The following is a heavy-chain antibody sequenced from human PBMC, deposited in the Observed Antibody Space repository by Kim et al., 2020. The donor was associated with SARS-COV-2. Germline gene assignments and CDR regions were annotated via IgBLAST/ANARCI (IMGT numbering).Heavy chain of an antibody. J-gene: IGHJ5*02. Sequence: PSLQSRVTISGDKPKNQFSLKLSSVPAADTAVYYCARGLAAAGSKGGFDPWGQGTLVTVSS. CDR3: ARGLAAAGSKGGFDP. V-gene: IGHV4-4*02. D-gene: IGHD6-13*01.